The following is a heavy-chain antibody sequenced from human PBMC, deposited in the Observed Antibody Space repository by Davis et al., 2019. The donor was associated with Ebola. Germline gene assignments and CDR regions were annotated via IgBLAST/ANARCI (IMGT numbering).Heavy chain of an antibody. CDR1: GFTFGDYA. CDR2: IRSKGYGGKT. V-gene: IGHV3-49*04. CDR3: TRDLKQPPPSYYYGMDV. D-gene: IGHD6-13*01. Sequence: PGGSLRLSCAAYGFTFGDYAMNWVRQAPGKGLEWVGFIRSKGYGGKTEYAASVKGRFTISRDDSEGVAYLQMSSLKTEDTAVYYCTRDLKQPPPSYYYGMDVWGQGTAVTVSS. J-gene: IGHJ6*02.